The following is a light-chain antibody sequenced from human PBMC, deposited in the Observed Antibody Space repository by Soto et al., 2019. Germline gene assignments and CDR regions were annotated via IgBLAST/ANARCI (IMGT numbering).Light chain of an antibody. Sequence: QSVLTQPPSVSGAPGQRVTISCTGSSSNIGAGYDVHWYQQLPGTAPKLLIYGNSNRPSRVPDRFSGSKSGTSASLAITGLQAEDEADYYCQSYDSSLSGYVFGTGTQLTVL. CDR3: QSYDSSLSGYV. CDR1: SSNIGAGYD. V-gene: IGLV1-40*01. J-gene: IGLJ1*01. CDR2: GNS.